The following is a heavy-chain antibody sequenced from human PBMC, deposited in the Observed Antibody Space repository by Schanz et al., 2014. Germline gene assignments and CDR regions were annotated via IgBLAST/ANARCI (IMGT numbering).Heavy chain of an antibody. CDR1: GYTFTSYG. J-gene: IGHJ5*02. Sequence: QVQLVQSGAEVKKPGASVKVSCKASGYTFTSYGISWVRQAPGQGLEWVGWISVYTGNTKYGQKVQGRVTMTADTSTNTAYMELRSLRSDDTAVYYCAKAEYDILTDSYSRLDPWGQGTLVTGSS. CDR2: ISVYTGNT. D-gene: IGHD3-9*01. CDR3: AKAEYDILTDSYSRLDP. V-gene: IGHV1-18*01.